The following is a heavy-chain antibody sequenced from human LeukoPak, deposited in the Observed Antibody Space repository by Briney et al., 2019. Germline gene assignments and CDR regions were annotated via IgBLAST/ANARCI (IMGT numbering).Heavy chain of an antibody. CDR3: ARDLGTGDLSFDY. J-gene: IGHJ4*02. Sequence: GASVKVSCKASGYTFTGYFLHWVRQAPGHGLEWTGWINPNSGGTKYAQKFQGRVTLTRDTSITTAYMDLTRLKSDDTAVYFCARDLGTGDLSFDYWGQGTLLSVSS. V-gene: IGHV1-2*02. CDR2: INPNSGGT. D-gene: IGHD2-8*02. CDR1: GYTFTGYF.